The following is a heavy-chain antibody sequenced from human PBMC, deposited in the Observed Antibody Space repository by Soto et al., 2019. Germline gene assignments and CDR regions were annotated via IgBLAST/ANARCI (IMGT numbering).Heavy chain of an antibody. CDR2: IRTRANSFAT. J-gene: IGHJ4*02. V-gene: IGHV3-73*01. Sequence: GGSLRLSCAASVFIFSDSTIHWVRQISGKGLEWVGRIRTRANSFATEYTASLKGRFTISRDNSKNTLFLQMNSLRAEDTAVYYCAKNGLSSSPSAIDSWGQGTLVTVSS. CDR1: VFIFSDST. D-gene: IGHD6-6*01. CDR3: AKNGLSSSPSAIDS.